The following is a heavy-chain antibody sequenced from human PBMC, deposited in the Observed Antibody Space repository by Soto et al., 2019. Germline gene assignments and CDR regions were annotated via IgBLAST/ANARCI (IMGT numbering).Heavy chain of an antibody. Sequence: ASVKVSCKASGYTFTSYGISWVRQAPGQGLEWMGWISAYNGNINYAQKLQGRVTLTIDTSTSTAYMDLRSLTSDDAAIYYCARDYDRWGEDSFAPWGQGTLVTVSS. D-gene: IGHD3-16*01. CDR1: GYTFTSYG. J-gene: IGHJ5*02. V-gene: IGHV1-18*01. CDR3: ARDYDRWGEDSFAP. CDR2: ISAYNGNI.